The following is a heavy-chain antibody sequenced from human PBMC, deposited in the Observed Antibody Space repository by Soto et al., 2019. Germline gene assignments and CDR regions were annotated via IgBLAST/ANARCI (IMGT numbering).Heavy chain of an antibody. J-gene: IGHJ6*02. CDR2: IIPIFGTA. Sequence: QVQLVQSGAEVKKPGSSVKVSCKASGGTFSSYAISWVRQAPGQGLEWMGGIIPIFGTANYAQKLQGRVTITADESTSTDYMGLSSLRSEDTAVYYCARESDCSGGSCYYYYGMDVWGQGTTVTVSS. D-gene: IGHD2-15*01. CDR1: GGTFSSYA. V-gene: IGHV1-69*01. CDR3: ARESDCSGGSCYYYYGMDV.